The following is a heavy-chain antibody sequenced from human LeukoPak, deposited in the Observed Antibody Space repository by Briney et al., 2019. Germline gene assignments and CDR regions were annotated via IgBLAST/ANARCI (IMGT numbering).Heavy chain of an antibody. CDR3: ARGPWDSFDWLSRFDY. CDR2: IYYSGTT. J-gene: IGHJ4*02. Sequence: PSETLSLTCTVSGGSINRYFWSWIRQPPGKGLEWIGHIYYSGTTNYNPSLKSRVTVSVDMSKNQFSLKLTSVTAADTAVYYCARGPWDSFDWLSRFDYWGQGTLVTVSS. CDR1: GGSINRYF. V-gene: IGHV4-59*01. D-gene: IGHD3-9*01.